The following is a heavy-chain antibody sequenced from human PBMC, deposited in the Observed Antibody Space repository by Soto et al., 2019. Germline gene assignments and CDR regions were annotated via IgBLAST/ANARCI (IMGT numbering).Heavy chain of an antibody. CDR3: AKVGGSYPPDAFDI. Sequence: PGGSLRLSCAASGFTFSSYSMNWVRQAPGKGLEWVSYISSGSSTIYYAGSVKGRFTISRDNAKNTLYLQMNSLRAEDTAVYYCAKVGGSYPPDAFDIWGKGTMVTVSS. CDR2: ISSGSSTI. D-gene: IGHD3-16*01. J-gene: IGHJ3*02. CDR1: GFTFSSYS. V-gene: IGHV3-48*01.